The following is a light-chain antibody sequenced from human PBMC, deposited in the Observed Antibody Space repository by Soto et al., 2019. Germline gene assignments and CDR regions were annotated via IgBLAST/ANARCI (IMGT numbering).Light chain of an antibody. V-gene: IGKV1-5*03. Sequence: DIQMTQSPSTLSASVGDRVTITCRASQSISTWLALYQQKPGKAPKLLIYTPTSLESGVSRRFSGRESGTEFTLTISMLQDDHFATYYRQQYNIYSTFGQGTKVDIK. CDR1: QSISTW. CDR2: TPT. J-gene: IGKJ1*01. CDR3: QQYNIYST.